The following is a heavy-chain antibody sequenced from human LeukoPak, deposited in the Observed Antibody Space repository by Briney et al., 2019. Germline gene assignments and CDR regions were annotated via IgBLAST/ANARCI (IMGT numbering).Heavy chain of an antibody. J-gene: IGHJ4*02. CDR2: IRYDGSNK. Sequence: PGGSLRLSCGASGFTFSSYGMHWVRQAPGKGLEWVAFIRYDGSNKYYADSVKGRFTISRDNSKNTLYLQMNSLRAEDTAVYYCAKDPHPYSSSWPIIYYFDYWGQGTLVTVSS. D-gene: IGHD6-13*01. V-gene: IGHV3-30*02. CDR1: GFTFSSYG. CDR3: AKDPHPYSSSWPIIYYFDY.